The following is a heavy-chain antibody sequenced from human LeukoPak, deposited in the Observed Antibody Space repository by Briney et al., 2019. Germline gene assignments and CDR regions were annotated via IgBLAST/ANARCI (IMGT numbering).Heavy chain of an antibody. CDR3: ARDFGYYDSQFDY. D-gene: IGHD3-9*01. Sequence: GASVTVSCKASGYTFTGYYMHWVRQAPGQGLEWMGWINPYRCGTNYAQKFQGRVTMTRDTSISTAYMELSRLRSDDTAVYYCARDFGYYDSQFDYWGQGTLVADSS. V-gene: IGHV1-2*02. CDR2: INPYRCGT. CDR1: GYTFTGYY. J-gene: IGHJ4*02.